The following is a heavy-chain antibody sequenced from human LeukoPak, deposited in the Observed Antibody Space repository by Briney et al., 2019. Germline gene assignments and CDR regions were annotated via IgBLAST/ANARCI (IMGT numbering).Heavy chain of an antibody. CDR1: GGSINSYY. V-gene: IGHV4-59*01. J-gene: IGHJ3*02. CDR2: IFYSGST. D-gene: IGHD2-21*02. Sequence: SETLSLTCSVSGGSINSYYWSWIRQPPGKGLEWIGHIFYSGSTNYNPSLKSRVTISLVMSKNQISLKLSSVTTADTAMYYCARTDDAFHIWGHGTTVTVSS. CDR3: ARTDDAFHI.